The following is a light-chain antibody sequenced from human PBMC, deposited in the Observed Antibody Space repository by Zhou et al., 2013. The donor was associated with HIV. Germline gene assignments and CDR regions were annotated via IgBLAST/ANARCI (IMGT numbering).Light chain of an antibody. V-gene: IGKV1-33*01. CDR2: DVS. Sequence: DIQLTQSPSSLSASVGDRVTITCQASQHINNYLNWYQQRPGKAPKLLIYDVSNLQTGAPSRFSGGGFGTHFSLTISSLQPGDVAIYYCQQSYSTLCSFGQGTKLEIK. J-gene: IGKJ2*04. CDR3: QQSYSTLCS. CDR1: QHINNY.